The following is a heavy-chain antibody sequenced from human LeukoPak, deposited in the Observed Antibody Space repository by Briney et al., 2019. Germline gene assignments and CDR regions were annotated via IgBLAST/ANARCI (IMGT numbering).Heavy chain of an antibody. CDR1: GFIFGRDS. J-gene: IGHJ4*02. Sequence: GGSLRLSCAASGFIFGRDSMNWVRQAPGRGLEWISYISRDSDIRYYADSVRGRFHISRDNARNSLYLQMNSLRAEDTAVYYCARDFLAAFDYWGQGTLVTVSS. CDR2: ISRDSDIR. D-gene: IGHD3-3*01. V-gene: IGHV3-48*01. CDR3: ARDFLAAFDY.